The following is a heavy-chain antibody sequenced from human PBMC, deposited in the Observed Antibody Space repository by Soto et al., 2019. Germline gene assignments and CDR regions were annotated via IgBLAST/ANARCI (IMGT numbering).Heavy chain of an antibody. CDR1: GFTFSSYW. CDR3: ARTRAYDSSGYYPFDY. CDR2: IKQDGSEK. Sequence: LRLSCAASGFTFSSYWMSWVRQAPGKGLEWVANIKQDGSEKYYVDSVKGRFTISRDNAKNSLYLQMNSLRAEDTAVYYCARTRAYDSSGYYPFDYWGQGTLVTVSS. J-gene: IGHJ4*02. V-gene: IGHV3-7*03. D-gene: IGHD3-22*01.